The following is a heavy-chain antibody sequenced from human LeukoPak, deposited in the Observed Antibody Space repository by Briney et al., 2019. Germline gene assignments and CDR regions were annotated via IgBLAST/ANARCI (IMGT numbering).Heavy chain of an antibody. Sequence: PSETLSLTCTVSGGSISSYYWSWIRQPAGKGLEWIGYIYHSGSTYYNPSLKSRVTISVDRSKNQFSLKLSSVTAADTAVYYCASRARFLEWLLYPNWFDPWGQGTLVTVSS. CDR2: IYHSGST. J-gene: IGHJ5*02. V-gene: IGHV4-59*04. CDR3: ASRARFLEWLLYPNWFDP. CDR1: GGSISSYY. D-gene: IGHD3-3*01.